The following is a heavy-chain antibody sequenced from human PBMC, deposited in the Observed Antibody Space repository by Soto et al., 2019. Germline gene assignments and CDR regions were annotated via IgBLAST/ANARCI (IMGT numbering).Heavy chain of an antibody. J-gene: IGHJ4*02. V-gene: IGHV3-74*01. D-gene: IGHD6-25*01. CDR1: GFTFSTYW. CDR2: VNPDGTTT. Sequence: EVQLVEFGGGLVQPGGSLRLSCAASGFTFSTYWMHWVRQVPGKGLVWVSRVNPDGTTTNYAASVKGRFTIPRDNAKNTFHLQMNSLRVDDTAVYFCARDLAGVDDSWGQGTLVTVSS. CDR3: ARDLAGVDDS.